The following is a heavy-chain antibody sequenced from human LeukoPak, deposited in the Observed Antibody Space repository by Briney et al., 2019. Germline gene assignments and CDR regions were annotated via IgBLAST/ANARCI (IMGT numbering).Heavy chain of an antibody. CDR2: ISAYNGNT. D-gene: IGHD3-10*01. V-gene: IGHV1-18*01. Sequence: GASVKVSCKASGYTFTSYGISWVRQAPGQGLEWMGWISAYNGNTNYAQKLQGRVTMTTDTSTSTAYMELRSLRSGDTAVYYCARDPHRRIFGELWMLRYWGQGTLVTVSS. CDR1: GYTFTSYG. CDR3: ARDPHRRIFGELWMLRY. J-gene: IGHJ4*02.